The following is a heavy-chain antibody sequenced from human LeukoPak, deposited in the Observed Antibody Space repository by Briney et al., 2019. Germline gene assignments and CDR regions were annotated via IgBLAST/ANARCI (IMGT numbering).Heavy chain of an antibody. CDR2: IYYSGNT. V-gene: IGHV4-39*01. CDR3: ARHWSGYSDY. CDR1: GGSISGSSYY. J-gene: IGHJ4*02. D-gene: IGHD5-18*01. Sequence: SETLSLTCTISGGSISGSSYYWGWIRQPPGKGLEWIGSIYYSGNTYYNPSLKSRVTISVDTSKNQFSPKLSSVTAADTAVYYCARHWSGYSDYWGQGTLVTVSS.